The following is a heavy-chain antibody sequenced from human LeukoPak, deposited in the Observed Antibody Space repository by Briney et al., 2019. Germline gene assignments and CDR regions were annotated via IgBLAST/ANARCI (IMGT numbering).Heavy chain of an antibody. CDR1: GYTFTGYY. D-gene: IGHD2-2*01. CDR2: INPNSGGT. Sequence: ASVKVSCKASGYTFTGYYMHWVRQAPGQGLEWMGWINPNSGGTNYAQKFQGRVTMTRDTSISTAYMELSRLRSDDTAVYYCARVRYCSSTSCYGGGDPRNWFDPWGQGTLVTVSS. CDR3: ARVRYCSSTSCYGGGDPRNWFDP. J-gene: IGHJ5*02. V-gene: IGHV1-2*02.